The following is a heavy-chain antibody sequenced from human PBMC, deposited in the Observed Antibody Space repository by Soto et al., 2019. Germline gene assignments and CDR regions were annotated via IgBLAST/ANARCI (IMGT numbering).Heavy chain of an antibody. Sequence: GGSLRLSCAASGFTFSSYAMSWVRQAPGKGLEWVSAISGSGGSTYYADSVKGRFTISRDNSKNTLYLQMNSLRAEDTAVYYCAKVIVQWLVEARWDYWGQGTLVTVSS. V-gene: IGHV3-23*01. CDR2: ISGSGGST. D-gene: IGHD6-19*01. CDR1: GFTFSSYA. J-gene: IGHJ4*02. CDR3: AKVIVQWLVEARWDY.